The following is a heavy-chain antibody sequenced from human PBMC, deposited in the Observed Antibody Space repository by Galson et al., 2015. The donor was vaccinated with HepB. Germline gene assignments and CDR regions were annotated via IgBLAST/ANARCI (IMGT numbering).Heavy chain of an antibody. CDR2: INPSGGST. CDR1: GYTFTRYY. CDR3: AREMKSGDLWNYYYYGMDV. V-gene: IGHV1-46*01. D-gene: IGHD2/OR15-2a*01. J-gene: IGHJ6*02. Sequence: SVKVSCKASGYTFTRYYMHWVRQAPGQGLEWMGIINPSGGSTSYAQKFQGRVTMTRDTSTSTVYMELSSLRSEDTAVYYCAREMKSGDLWNYYYYGMDVWGQGTTVTVSS.